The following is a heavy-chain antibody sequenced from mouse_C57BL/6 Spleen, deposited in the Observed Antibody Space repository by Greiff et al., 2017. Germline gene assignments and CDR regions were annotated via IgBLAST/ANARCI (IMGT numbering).Heavy chain of an antibody. CDR2: IDPSDSET. CDR3: ARKGDYSNYFGC. J-gene: IGHJ2*01. Sequence: QVQLQQPGAELVRPGSSVKLSCKASGYTFTSYWMHWVKQRPIQGLEWIGNIDPSDSETHYNQKFKDKATLTVDKSSSTAYMQLSSLTSEDSAVYYCARKGDYSNYFGCWGQGTTLTVAS. CDR1: GYTFTSYW. D-gene: IGHD2-5*01. V-gene: IGHV1-52*01.